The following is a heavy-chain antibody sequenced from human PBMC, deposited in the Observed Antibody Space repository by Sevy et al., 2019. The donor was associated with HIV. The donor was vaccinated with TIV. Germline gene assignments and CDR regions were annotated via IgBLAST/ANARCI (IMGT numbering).Heavy chain of an antibody. CDR2: IYHSGNT. D-gene: IGHD3-10*01. J-gene: IGHJ6*02. Sequence: SETLSLTCAVSGDSISSNTWWSWVRQPPGKGLEWIGEIYHSGNTNYNPSLKSRVTISVDKSKNQFSLKLNSVTAADTAVYYCARQSYGSGSRDSMDVWGQGTTVTVSS. CDR3: ARQSYGSGSRDSMDV. CDR1: GDSISSNTW. V-gene: IGHV4-4*02.